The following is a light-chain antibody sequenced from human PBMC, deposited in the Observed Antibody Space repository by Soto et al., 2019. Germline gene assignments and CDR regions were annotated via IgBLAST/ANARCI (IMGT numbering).Light chain of an antibody. Sequence: LTQPPSASGSPGQSVTISCTGTSSDVGGFNYVSWYQQHPGKAPKLMIYEVSQRPSGVPDRFSGSKSGNTASLTVSGLQAEDEADYYCSSYAGSNNPLYVFGTGTRSPS. CDR3: SSYAGSNNPLYV. V-gene: IGLV2-8*01. J-gene: IGLJ1*01. CDR1: SSDVGGFNY. CDR2: EVS.